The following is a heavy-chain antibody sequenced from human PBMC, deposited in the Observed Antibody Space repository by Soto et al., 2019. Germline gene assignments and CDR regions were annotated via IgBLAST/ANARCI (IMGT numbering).Heavy chain of an antibody. V-gene: IGHV4-30-4*01. CDR1: GDSISSGDYY. J-gene: IGHJ4*02. Sequence: SETLSLTCTVSGDSISSGDYYWTWVRQPPGKGLEWIGYVYYSGMTYYNPSLKSRLIISMDNSKNTLYLLMLSLRAEDTAVYYCAKGSSGHYDSFDYWGQGTLVTVSS. CDR3: AKGSSGHYDSFDY. D-gene: IGHD3-22*01. CDR2: VYYSGMT.